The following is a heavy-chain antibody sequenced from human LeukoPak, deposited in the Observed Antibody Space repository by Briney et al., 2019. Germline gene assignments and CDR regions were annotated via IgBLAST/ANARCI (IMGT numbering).Heavy chain of an antibody. CDR3: AASYSSSWEDY. J-gene: IGHJ4*02. CDR2: INHSGST. Sequence: SETLSLTCAVHGGSFSGYYWSWIRQPPGKGLEWIGEINHSGSTNYNPSLKSRVTISVDTSKNQFSLKLSSVTAADTAVYYCAASYSSSWEDYWGQGTLVTVSS. D-gene: IGHD6-13*01. CDR1: GGSFSGYY. V-gene: IGHV4-34*01.